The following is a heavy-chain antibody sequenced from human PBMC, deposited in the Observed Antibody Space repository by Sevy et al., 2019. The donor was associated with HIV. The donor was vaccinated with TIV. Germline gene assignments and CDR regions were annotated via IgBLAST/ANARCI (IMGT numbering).Heavy chain of an antibody. CDR3: ARSRPSYLAVAGEFDF. D-gene: IGHD6-19*01. CDR2: IYYSGST. CDR1: GDSISTSRYY. Sequence: SETLSLTCTVSGDSISTSRYYWGWIHQPPGKGLEWIGSIYYSGSTFYSPSLRGRVTMSVDTSKNQFSLNLISVTAADTAIYYCARSRPSYLAVAGEFDFWGQGTLVTVSS. J-gene: IGHJ4*02. V-gene: IGHV4-39*01.